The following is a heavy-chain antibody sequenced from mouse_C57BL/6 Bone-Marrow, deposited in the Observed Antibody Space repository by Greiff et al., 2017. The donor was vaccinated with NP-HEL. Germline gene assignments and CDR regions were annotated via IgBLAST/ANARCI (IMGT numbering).Heavy chain of an antibody. CDR2: ISYDGSN. Sequence: ESGPGLVKPSQSLSLTCSVTGYSITSGYYWNWIRQFPGNKLEWMGYISYDGSNNYNPSLKNRISITRDTSKNQFFLKLNSVTTEDTATYYCAREVYYSNYVGCDYWGQGTTLTVSS. CDR3: AREVYYSNYVGCDY. CDR1: GYSITSGYY. D-gene: IGHD2-5*01. V-gene: IGHV3-6*01. J-gene: IGHJ2*01.